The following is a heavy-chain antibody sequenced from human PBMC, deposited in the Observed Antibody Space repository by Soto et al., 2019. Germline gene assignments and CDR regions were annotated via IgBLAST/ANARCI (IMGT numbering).Heavy chain of an antibody. CDR2: IFYLGSS. D-gene: IGHD3-3*02. V-gene: IGHV4-39*01. J-gene: IGHJ5*02. CDR3: ARHSLALRKNNWFDP. CDR1: GDSIISSDFY. Sequence: WETLSLTCTVSGDSIISSDFYWGWVRQPPGKGLEWIGSIFYLGSSYYNPSLKSRVTMSADTSKNQFSLRLRSVTAADTALYFCARHSLALRKNNWFDPWGQGIMVTVSS.